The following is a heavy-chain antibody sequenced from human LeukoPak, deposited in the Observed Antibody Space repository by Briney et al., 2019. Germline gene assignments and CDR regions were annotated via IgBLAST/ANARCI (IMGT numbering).Heavy chain of an antibody. CDR1: GGSISSSGYF. D-gene: IGHD6-19*01. CDR3: ARRGSAWSYFHY. Sequence: SETLSDTCTVSGGSISSSGYFWGWIRQPPGKGLEWIGSISYSGSTYYNPSLKSRITISVDTSKNQFSLKLNSVPAADTAVYYCARRGSAWSYFHYWGQGTLVTVSS. V-gene: IGHV4-39*01. J-gene: IGHJ4*02. CDR2: ISYSGST.